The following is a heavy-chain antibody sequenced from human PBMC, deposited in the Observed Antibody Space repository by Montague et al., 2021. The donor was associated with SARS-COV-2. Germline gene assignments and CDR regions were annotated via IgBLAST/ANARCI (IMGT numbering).Heavy chain of an antibody. D-gene: IGHD3-22*01. V-gene: IGHV4-34*01. Sequence: SETLSLTCAVYDVSFSDYSCTWIRQPPGKGLEWIGEINHRGSTNYNQSLTGRVTISVDTSKNQFSLTMTSVTAADTAVYYCARGRQHINMVVVVVTGGEYYFDFWGQGTLVAVSS. CDR1: DVSFSDYS. CDR2: INHRGST. CDR3: ARGRQHINMVVVVVTGGEYYFDF. J-gene: IGHJ4*02.